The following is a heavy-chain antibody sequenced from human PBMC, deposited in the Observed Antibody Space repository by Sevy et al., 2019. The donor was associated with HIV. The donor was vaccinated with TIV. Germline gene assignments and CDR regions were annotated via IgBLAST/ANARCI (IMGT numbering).Heavy chain of an antibody. V-gene: IGHV3-30-3*01. Sequence: GESLRLSCAASGFAFSSHAMHWVRQAPGKGLEWVAVISYEGTETFYAASVEGGFTISRDNSKNMLSLQINSLRPEDTAVYYCARDGGYSIKWYPLYWGHGTLVTVSS. D-gene: IGHD6-13*01. CDR2: ISYEGTET. J-gene: IGHJ4*01. CDR3: ARDGGYSIKWYPLY. CDR1: GFAFSSHA.